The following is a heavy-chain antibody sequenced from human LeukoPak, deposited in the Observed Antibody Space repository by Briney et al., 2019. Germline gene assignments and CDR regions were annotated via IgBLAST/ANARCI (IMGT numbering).Heavy chain of an antibody. CDR1: GFSVSDNS. Sequence: GGSLRLSCTVSGFSVSDNSMSWVRQAPGKGLEWVSTITNSGASKYFADSVKGRFTISRDNSKNTLNLQMNSLRADDAAVYYCAKSRAGYSSGWVDYWGQGILVTVSS. V-gene: IGHV3-23*01. CDR2: ITNSGASK. CDR3: AKSRAGYSSGWVDY. D-gene: IGHD6-19*01. J-gene: IGHJ4*02.